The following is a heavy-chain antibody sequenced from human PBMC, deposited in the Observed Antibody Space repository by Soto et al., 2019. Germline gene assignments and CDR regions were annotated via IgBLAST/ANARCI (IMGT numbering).Heavy chain of an antibody. J-gene: IGHJ5*02. D-gene: IGHD2-2*01. Sequence: SETLSLTCTVSGGSISSYYWSWIRQPAGKGLEWIGRIYTSGSTNYNPSLKSRVTMSVDTSKNQFSLKLSSVTAADTAVYYCARGRSAIVVVPAAITNWFDPWGQGTLVNVS. CDR1: GGSISSYY. V-gene: IGHV4-4*07. CDR3: ARGRSAIVVVPAAITNWFDP. CDR2: IYTSGST.